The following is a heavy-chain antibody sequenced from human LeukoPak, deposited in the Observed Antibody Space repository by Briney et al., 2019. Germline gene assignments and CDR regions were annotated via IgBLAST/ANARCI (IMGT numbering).Heavy chain of an antibody. J-gene: IGHJ6*03. CDR2: ISGSGGST. CDR1: GFTFSSYA. CDR3: AKKGGSGSYPHYYYMDV. D-gene: IGHD3-10*01. V-gene: IGHV3-23*01. Sequence: GALRLSCAASGFTFSSYAMSWVRQAPGKGLEWVSAISGSGGSTYYADSVKGRFTISRDNSKNTLYLQMNSLRAEDTAVYYCAKKGGSGSYPHYYYMDVWGKGTTVTVSS.